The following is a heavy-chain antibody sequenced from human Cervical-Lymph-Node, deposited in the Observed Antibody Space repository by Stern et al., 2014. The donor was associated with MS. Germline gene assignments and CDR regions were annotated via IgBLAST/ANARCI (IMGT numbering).Heavy chain of an antibody. CDR3: ARVHADSSSWYWWYFDL. J-gene: IGHJ2*01. D-gene: IGHD6-13*01. V-gene: IGHV4-31*03. CDR2: IYYSGST. CDR1: GGSISSGGYY. Sequence: VQLVESGPGLVKPSQTLSLTCTVSGGSISSGGYYWSWIRQHPGKGLEWIGYIYYSGSTYYTPSLKSRVTISVDTSKNQFSLKLSSVTAADTAVYYCARVHADSSSWYWWYFDLWGRGTLVTVSS.